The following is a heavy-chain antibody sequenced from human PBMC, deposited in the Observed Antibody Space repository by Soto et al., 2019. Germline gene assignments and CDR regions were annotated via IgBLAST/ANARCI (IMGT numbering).Heavy chain of an antibody. D-gene: IGHD6-13*01. V-gene: IGHV3-48*02. CDR1: GFTFSSYS. J-gene: IGHJ6*02. CDR2: ISSSSSTI. CDR3: ARDSSVGGERPYYYYYGMDV. Sequence: GGSLRLSCAASGFTFSSYSMNWVRQAPGKGLEWVSYISSSSSTIYYADSVKGRFTISRDNAKNSLYLQMNSLRDEDTAVYYCARDSSVGGERPYYYYYGMDVWGQGTTVTVSS.